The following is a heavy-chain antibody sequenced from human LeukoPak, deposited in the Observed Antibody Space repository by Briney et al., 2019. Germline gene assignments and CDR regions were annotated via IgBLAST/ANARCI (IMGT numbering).Heavy chain of an antibody. Sequence: SETLSLTCTVSGGSISSYYWSWIRQPPGKGLEWIGYIYHSGSTNYNPSLKSRVTISVDTSKNQFSLKLSSVTAADTAEYYCTRDLGQYYYDSSGYYDAFDIWGQGTMVTVSS. J-gene: IGHJ3*02. CDR2: IYHSGST. CDR1: GGSISSYY. V-gene: IGHV4-59*01. D-gene: IGHD3-22*01. CDR3: TRDLGQYYYDSSGYYDAFDI.